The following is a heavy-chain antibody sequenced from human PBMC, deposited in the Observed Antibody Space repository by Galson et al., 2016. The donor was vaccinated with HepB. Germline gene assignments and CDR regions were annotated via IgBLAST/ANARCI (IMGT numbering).Heavy chain of an antibody. CDR1: GFTFPTYW. J-gene: IGHJ3*01. CDR3: VKGGWYDFHAFDG. D-gene: IGHD6-19*01. CDR2: SDSDGTYR. V-gene: IGHV3-74*01. Sequence: SLRLSCAASGFTFPTYWMHWVRQAPGKGLVWVSRSDSDGTYRAYADSVRSRFTISRNNAKSTVYLQMTSLSAEDTAVYYCVKGGWYDFHAFDGWGQGTMVTVSS.